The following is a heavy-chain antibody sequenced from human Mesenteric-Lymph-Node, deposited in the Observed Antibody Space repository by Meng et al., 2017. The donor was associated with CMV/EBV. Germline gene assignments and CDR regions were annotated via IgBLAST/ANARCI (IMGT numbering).Heavy chain of an antibody. D-gene: IGHD3/OR15-3a*01. CDR1: GFTFDAYA. CDR2: ISWNSGSI. CDR3: AKDPHEFWTGKNWFDS. J-gene: IGHJ5*01. V-gene: IGHV3-9*01. Sequence: GGSLRLSCAASGFTFDAYAMHWVRQAPGKGLEWVSGISWNSGSIGYADSVKGRFTISRDNSKNALYLEMSGLRPEDTAVYYCAKDPHEFWTGKNWFDSWGQGTQVTVSS.